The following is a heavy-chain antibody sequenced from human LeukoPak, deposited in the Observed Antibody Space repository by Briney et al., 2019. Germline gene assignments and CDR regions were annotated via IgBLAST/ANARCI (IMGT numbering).Heavy chain of an antibody. CDR1: GDSTSSNSAA. Sequence: SQTLSLTCAISGDSTSSNSAALNWIRKSPSRGLEWLVRTYYRSKWYNDYAVSVKSRVTINPDTSKNQFSLQLNSVTPEDTAVYYCARGGEYYYDSSGYSFDLWGRGTLVTVSS. CDR3: ARGGEYYYDSSGYSFDL. J-gene: IGHJ2*01. D-gene: IGHD3-22*01. CDR2: TYYRSKWYN. V-gene: IGHV6-1*01.